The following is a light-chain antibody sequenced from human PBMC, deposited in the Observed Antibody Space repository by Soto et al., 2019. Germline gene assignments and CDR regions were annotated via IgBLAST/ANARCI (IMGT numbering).Light chain of an antibody. CDR3: QQYNSYSPLT. CDR2: DAF. V-gene: IGKV1-5*01. J-gene: IGKJ4*01. CDR1: QSISSW. Sequence: DIQMTQSPSSLSASVGDRVTITCRASQSISSWLAWYQQKPGKAPKLLIFDAFSLESGVPSRFSGSRSGREFTLTISRLQPDDYATYYCQQYNSYSPLTFGGGTRWIS.